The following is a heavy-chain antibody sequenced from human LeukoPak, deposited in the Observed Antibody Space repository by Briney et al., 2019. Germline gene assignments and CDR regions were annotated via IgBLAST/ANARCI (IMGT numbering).Heavy chain of an antibody. CDR1: GFTFSTYS. CDR2: ISSGSSTI. CDR3: ARDPRDEYGTN. Sequence: PGGSLRLSCAASGFTFSTYSMNWVRQAPGKGLEWVSYISSGSSTIYYADSVKGRFTISRDNAKNSLYLQMNSLRAEDTAVYYCARDPRDEYGTNWGQGTLVTVSS. V-gene: IGHV3-48*01. D-gene: IGHD4-17*01. J-gene: IGHJ4*02.